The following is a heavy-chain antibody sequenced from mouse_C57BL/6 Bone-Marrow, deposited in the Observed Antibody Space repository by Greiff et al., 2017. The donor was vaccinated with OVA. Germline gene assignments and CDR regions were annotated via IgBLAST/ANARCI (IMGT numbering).Heavy chain of an antibody. D-gene: IGHD2-1*01. J-gene: IGHJ3*01. Sequence: EVKLMESGGDLVKPGGSLKLSCAASGFTFSSYGMSWVRQTPDKRLEWVATISSGGSYTYYPDSVKGRFTISRDNAKNTLYLQMSSLKSEDTAMYYGASPLYYGNLAWFAYWGQGTLVTVSA. CDR1: GFTFSSYG. V-gene: IGHV5-6*01. CDR2: ISSGGSYT. CDR3: ASPLYYGNLAWFAY.